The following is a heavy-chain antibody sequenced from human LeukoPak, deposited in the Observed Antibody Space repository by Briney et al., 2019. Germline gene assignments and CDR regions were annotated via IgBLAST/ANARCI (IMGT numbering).Heavy chain of an antibody. Sequence: GGSLRLSCAASGFTFSTYPMNWVRQAPGKGLEWVSTISGSGGNTYYADSVKGRFTISRDNSKSTLYLQMNSLRAEDTAIYYCAKERPQTTSFDYWGQGTLVTVSS. V-gene: IGHV3-23*01. D-gene: IGHD2/OR15-2a*01. CDR3: AKERPQTTSFDY. CDR1: GFTFSTYP. J-gene: IGHJ4*02. CDR2: ISGSGGNT.